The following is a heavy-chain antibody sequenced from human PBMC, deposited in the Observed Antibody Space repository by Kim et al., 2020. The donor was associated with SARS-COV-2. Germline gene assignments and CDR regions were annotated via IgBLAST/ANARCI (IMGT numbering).Heavy chain of an antibody. CDR3: AREIGVPAAMGGGLFSWFDP. D-gene: IGHD2-2*01. CDR1: GGSISSYY. J-gene: IGHJ5*02. CDR2: IYYSGST. Sequence: SETLSLTCTVSGGSISSYYWSWIRQPPGKGLEWIGYIYYSGSTNYNPSLKSRVTISVDTSKNQFSLKLSSVTAADTAVYYCAREIGVPAAMGGGLFSWFDPWGQGTLVTVSS. V-gene: IGHV4-59*01.